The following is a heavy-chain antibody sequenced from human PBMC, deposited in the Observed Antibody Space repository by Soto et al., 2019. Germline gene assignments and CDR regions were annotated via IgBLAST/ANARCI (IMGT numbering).Heavy chain of an antibody. CDR1: GFTFSTYS. D-gene: IGHD2-15*01. Sequence: EVQLVESGGGLVKPGGSLRLSCAASGFTFSTYSMNWVRQAPGKGLEWVADITTSSSFRFYADSVKGRFTISRDDAKKSLYLQMNSLRAEDTGVYYCARDLGVALATLTLDYWGQGTLVTVSS. CDR2: ITTSSSFR. V-gene: IGHV3-21*01. CDR3: ARDLGVALATLTLDY. J-gene: IGHJ4*02.